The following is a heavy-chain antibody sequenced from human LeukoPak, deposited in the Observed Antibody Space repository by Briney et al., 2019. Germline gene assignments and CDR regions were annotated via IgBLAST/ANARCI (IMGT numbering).Heavy chain of an antibody. CDR1: GFTFSSYW. D-gene: IGHD3-16*01. Sequence: PGGSLRLSCAASGFTFSSYWMSWVRQAPGKGLEWVANIKQDGSDTYYADSVKGRSTISRDNSKNTLYLQMNSLRAEDTAVYYCAKDSLADIDYWGQGTLVTVSS. CDR2: IKQDGSDT. V-gene: IGHV3-7*01. CDR3: AKDSLADIDY. J-gene: IGHJ4*02.